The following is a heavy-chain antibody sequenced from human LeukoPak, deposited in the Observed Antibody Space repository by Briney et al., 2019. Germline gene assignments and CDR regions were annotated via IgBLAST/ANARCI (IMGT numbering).Heavy chain of an antibody. Sequence: PGGSLRLSCAASGFTFSNAWMSWVRQAPGKGLEWVGRIKSKTDGGTTDYAAPVKGRFTISRDDSKNTLYLQMNSLKTEDTAVYYCTTDRARFLEWLLPDYYYYMDVWGKGTTVTVSS. J-gene: IGHJ6*03. CDR2: IKSKTDGGTT. V-gene: IGHV3-15*01. CDR3: TTDRARFLEWLLPDYYYYMDV. D-gene: IGHD3-3*01. CDR1: GFTFSNAW.